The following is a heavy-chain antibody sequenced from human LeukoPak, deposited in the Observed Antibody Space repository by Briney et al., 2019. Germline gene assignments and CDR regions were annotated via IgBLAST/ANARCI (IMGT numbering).Heavy chain of an antibody. CDR3: ARDQGEELLLG. CDR2: ISWDGGST. J-gene: IGHJ4*02. D-gene: IGHD1-26*01. Sequence: PGGSLRLSCAASGFTFDDYAMHWVRQAPGKGLEWVSLISWDGGSTYYADSVKGRFTISRDNAKNSLYLQMNSLRAEDTAVYYCARDQGEELLLGWGQGTLVTVSS. V-gene: IGHV3-43D*03. CDR1: GFTFDDYA.